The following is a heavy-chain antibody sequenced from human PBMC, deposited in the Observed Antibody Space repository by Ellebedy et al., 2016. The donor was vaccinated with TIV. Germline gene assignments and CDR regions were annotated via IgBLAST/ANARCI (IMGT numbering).Heavy chain of an antibody. J-gene: IGHJ4*02. CDR2: ISYDGINK. CDR1: GFTFSSYA. CDR3: ARDSGSSWSDY. V-gene: IGHV3-30-3*01. Sequence: GESLKISCAASGFTFSSYAMQWVRQAPGKGLGWVAVISYDGINKFYADSVKGRFTISRDNSKNTLYLQMNSLRAEDTAVFYCARDSGSSWSDYWGQGTLVTVSS. D-gene: IGHD6-13*01.